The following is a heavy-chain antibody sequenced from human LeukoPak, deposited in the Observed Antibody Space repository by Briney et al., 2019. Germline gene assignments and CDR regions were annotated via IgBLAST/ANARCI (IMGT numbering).Heavy chain of an antibody. J-gene: IGHJ4*02. V-gene: IGHV4-39*01. CDR2: IYYSGST. CDR1: GGSISVSSHY. Sequence: PSETLSLTCAVSGGSISVSSHYGGWIRNPPRKRLEWLGSIYYSGSTYYNPSLNGRVTIAVDTSKNQFSLKVTSVTAADTAVYFCARLFGATIIDRAVDYWGQGALVTVSS. D-gene: IGHD1-1*01. CDR3: ARLFGATIIDRAVDY.